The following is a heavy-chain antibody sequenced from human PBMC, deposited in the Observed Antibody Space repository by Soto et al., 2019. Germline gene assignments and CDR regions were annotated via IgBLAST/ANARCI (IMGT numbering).Heavy chain of an antibody. J-gene: IGHJ5*01. CDR2: ICYSGST. CDR1: GGSVSGGDYY. V-gene: IGHV4-30-4*01. D-gene: IGHD3-3*01. CDR3: ARGVSLWSGYYQDS. Sequence: SETLSLTCTVSGGSVSGGDYYWSWIRQPPGKGLEWIGYICYSGSTYYSPSLKSRVPISIDTSKNQFSLKLSSVTAADTAVYYCARGVSLWSGYYQDSWGQGTRVTVS.